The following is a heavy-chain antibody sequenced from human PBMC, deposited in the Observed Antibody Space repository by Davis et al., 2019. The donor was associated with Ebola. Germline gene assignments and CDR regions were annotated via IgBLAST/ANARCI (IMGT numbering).Heavy chain of an antibody. J-gene: IGHJ4*02. V-gene: IGHV1-18*04. CDR3: ARGGEFDY. CDR1: GYVFIRND. CDR2: ISPFTHNR. D-gene: IGHD2-21*01. Sequence: ASVTVSCKASGYVFIRNDISRFRQAPGQGLEWMGWISPFTHNRHFAQKFQGRITMTTGTSTSTAYMELRSLRSDDTAVYYCARGGEFDYWGQGTLVTVSS.